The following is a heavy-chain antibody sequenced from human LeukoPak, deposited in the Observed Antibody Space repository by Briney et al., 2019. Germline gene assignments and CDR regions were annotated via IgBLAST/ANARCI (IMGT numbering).Heavy chain of an antibody. D-gene: IGHD2-15*01. J-gene: IGHJ6*02. CDR1: GYPFTSYG. CDR3: ASLLGYCSGGSCYSHHSMDV. CDR2: ISAYNGNT. Sequence: GASVKVSCKASGYPFTSYGISWVRQAPGQGLEWMGWISAYNGNTNYAQKLQGRVTMTTDTSTSTAYMELGSLRSDDTAVYYCASLLGYCSGGSCYSHHSMDVWGQGTTVTVSS. V-gene: IGHV1-18*01.